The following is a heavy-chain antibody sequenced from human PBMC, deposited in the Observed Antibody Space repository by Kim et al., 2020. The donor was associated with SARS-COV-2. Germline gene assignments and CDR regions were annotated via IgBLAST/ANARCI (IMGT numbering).Heavy chain of an antibody. D-gene: IGHD3-22*01. J-gene: IGHJ4*02. Sequence: QKFQGRVTMTRDTSTSTVYMELSSLRSEDTAVYYCARDYRNYYDSSGYDYWGQGTLVTVSS. V-gene: IGHV1-46*01. CDR3: ARDYRNYYDSSGYDY.